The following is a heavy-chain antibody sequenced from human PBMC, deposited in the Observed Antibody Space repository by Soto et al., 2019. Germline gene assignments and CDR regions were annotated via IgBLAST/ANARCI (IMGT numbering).Heavy chain of an antibody. CDR1: GYTFTSYD. CDR3: ARERKFDFWRKGLDV. J-gene: IGHJ6*02. CDR2: MDPNSGST. D-gene: IGHD3-3*01. Sequence: QAQLVKSGAEVKKPGASVKVSCKASGYTFTSYDINWVRQAPGQGLEWLGWMDPNSGSTGYAQNFQGRGTMTRNISINTAHMELSSLRSEDTAVYYCARERKFDFWRKGLDVWGQGTTVTVSS. V-gene: IGHV1-8*01.